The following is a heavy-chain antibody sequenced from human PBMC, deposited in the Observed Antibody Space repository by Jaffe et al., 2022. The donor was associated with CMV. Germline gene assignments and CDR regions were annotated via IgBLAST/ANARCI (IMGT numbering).Heavy chain of an antibody. J-gene: IGHJ3*02. CDR1: GFTFDDYT. D-gene: IGHD3-10*02. CDR2: ISWDGGST. CDR3: AKLFSDLFALRDDAFDI. V-gene: IGHV3-43*01. Sequence: EVQLVESGGVVVQPGGSLRLSCAASGFTFDDYTMHWVRQAPGKGLEWVSLISWDGGSTYYADSVKGRFTISRDNSKNSLYLQMNSLRTEDTALYYCAKLFSDLFALRDDAFDIWGQGTMVTVSS.